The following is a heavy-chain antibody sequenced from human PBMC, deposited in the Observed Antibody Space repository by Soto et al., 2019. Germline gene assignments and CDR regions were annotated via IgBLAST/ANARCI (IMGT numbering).Heavy chain of an antibody. CDR3: ARDGGTTVITKFDY. Sequence: QVQLVQSEADVKKPGSSVKVSCKSSGGTFSRFSINWVRQAPGRGLESMGGVIPIFDIINYAEKFQGRVTITADKSTNTAYMELSSLTSEDTAVYYCARDGGTTVITKFDYWGQGTLVIVSS. V-gene: IGHV1-69*17. CDR2: VIPIFDII. CDR1: GGTFSRFS. J-gene: IGHJ4*02. D-gene: IGHD4-17*01.